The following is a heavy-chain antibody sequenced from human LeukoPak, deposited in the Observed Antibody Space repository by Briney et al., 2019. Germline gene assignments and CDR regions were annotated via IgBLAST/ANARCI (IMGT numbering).Heavy chain of an antibody. CDR2: IYSGGYSGGGP. Sequence: GGSLRLSCAVSGFIVSSNHMNWVRQAPGKGLEWVSVIYSGGYSGGGPFYADSVKGRFTTSSDSSKNTLFLQMNSLRAEDTAVYYCAREETADYWGQGTLVTVSS. D-gene: IGHD5-18*01. CDR1: GFIVSSNH. V-gene: IGHV3-66*01. CDR3: AREETADY. J-gene: IGHJ4*02.